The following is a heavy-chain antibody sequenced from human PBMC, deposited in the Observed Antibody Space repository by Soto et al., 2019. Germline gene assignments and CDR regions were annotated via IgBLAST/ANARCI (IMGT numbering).Heavy chain of an antibody. Sequence: PSETLSLTCAVYGGSFSGYYWNWIRQPPGKGLEWIGYIFHGGSTYYNPSLRSRVTISVDRSRTQFSLKMSSVTAADTAVYYCARGRVVVPAAVMFNCLDPWGQGALVTVSS. CDR1: GGSFSGYY. J-gene: IGHJ5*02. CDR3: ARGRVVVPAAVMFNCLDP. D-gene: IGHD2-2*01. V-gene: IGHV4-34*01. CDR2: IFHGGST.